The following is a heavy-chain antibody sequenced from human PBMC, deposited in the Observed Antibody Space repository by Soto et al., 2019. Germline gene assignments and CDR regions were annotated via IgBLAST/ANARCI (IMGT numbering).Heavy chain of an antibody. CDR2: IDWDDDK. Sequence: PTLVNRTQTLTLTCTFSGFSLSASGMCVSWIRQPPGKALEWLARIDWDDDKYYSTSLKTRLTISKDTSKNQVVLTMTNMDPVDTATYYCARIVSIAVAGTDYYYYMDVWGKGTTVTVSS. CDR3: ARIVSIAVAGTDYYYYMDV. V-gene: IGHV2-70*11. CDR1: GFSLSASGMC. D-gene: IGHD6-19*01. J-gene: IGHJ6*03.